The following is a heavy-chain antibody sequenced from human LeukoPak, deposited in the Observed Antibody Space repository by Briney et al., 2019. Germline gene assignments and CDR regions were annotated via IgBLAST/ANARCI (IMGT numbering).Heavy chain of an antibody. CDR2: IYTSGST. CDR1: GGSISSGSYY. CDR3: ARESYGSRSYDYYYYYMDV. J-gene: IGHJ6*03. Sequence: PSETLSLTCTVSGGSISSGSYYWSRIRQPAGKGLEWIGRIYTSGSTNYNPSLKSRVTISVDTSKNQFSLKLSSVTAADTAVYYCARESYGSRSYDYYYYYMDVWGKGTTVTVSS. V-gene: IGHV4-61*02. D-gene: IGHD3-10*01.